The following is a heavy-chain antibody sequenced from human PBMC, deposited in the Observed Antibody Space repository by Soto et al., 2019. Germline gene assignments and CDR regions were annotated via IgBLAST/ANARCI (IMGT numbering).Heavy chain of an antibody. D-gene: IGHD6-6*01. Sequence: QVQLQESGPGLVKPSQTLSLTCTVSGGSISSGGYYWSWLRQHPGKGLEWIGYIYYSGSTYYNPSLKSRVTISVDTSRNQFSLKLSSVTAADTAVYYCAGSSHRGAYYYYGMDVWGQGTTVTVSS. CDR2: IYYSGST. J-gene: IGHJ6*02. V-gene: IGHV4-31*03. CDR3: AGSSHRGAYYYYGMDV. CDR1: GGSISSGGYY.